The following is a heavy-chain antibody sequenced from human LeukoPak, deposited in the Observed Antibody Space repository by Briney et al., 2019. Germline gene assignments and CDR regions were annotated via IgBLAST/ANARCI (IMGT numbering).Heavy chain of an antibody. D-gene: IGHD6-6*01. CDR2: LRGSGGRT. Sequence: VWAVRLSCLDSVCTFSRYAMSWVRQAAGKGLEYFSALRGSGGRTCSADSVNVRFPISRVNSTSRRYLQMNSLRAEDTAGYYCASLSSSSGTFDYWGQGTLVTVSS. CDR1: VCTFSRYA. CDR3: ASLSSSSGTFDY. V-gene: IGHV3-23*01. J-gene: IGHJ4*02.